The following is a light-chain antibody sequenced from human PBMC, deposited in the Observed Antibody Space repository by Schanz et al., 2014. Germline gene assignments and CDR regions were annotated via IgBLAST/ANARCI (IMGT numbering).Light chain of an antibody. V-gene: IGKV3-20*01. Sequence: EIVLTQSPGTLSLSPGERATLSCRASQSVNGRFLAWYQQKPGQAPRLLIYNASKRATGIPDRFSGSGSGTDFTLSISRLEPEDFAVYYCQQFGSSPLTFGGGTNVEIK. CDR3: QQFGSSPLT. CDR1: QSVNGRF. CDR2: NAS. J-gene: IGKJ4*01.